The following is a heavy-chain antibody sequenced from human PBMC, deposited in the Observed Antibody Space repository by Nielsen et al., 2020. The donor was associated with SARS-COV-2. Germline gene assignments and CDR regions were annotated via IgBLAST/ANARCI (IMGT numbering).Heavy chain of an antibody. V-gene: IGHV4-39*01. Sequence: SETLSLTCTVSGGSISSSSYYWGWIRQPPGKGLEWIGSIYYSGSTYYNPSLKSRFTISVDTSKNQFSLKLSSVTAADTAVYYCARRGPSGSYFGAYDYWGQGTLVTVSS. J-gene: IGHJ4*02. CDR2: IYYSGST. CDR1: GGSISSSSYY. D-gene: IGHD1-26*01. CDR3: ARRGPSGSYFGAYDY.